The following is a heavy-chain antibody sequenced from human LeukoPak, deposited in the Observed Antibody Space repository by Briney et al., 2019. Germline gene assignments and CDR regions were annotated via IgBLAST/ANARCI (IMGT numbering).Heavy chain of an antibody. CDR3: PKPFIAVPGTSAFDY. CDR2: ISGSGGST. Sequence: PSETLSLTCAVYGGSFSGYYWSWIRQAPGKGLEWVSAISGSGGSTYYADSVKGRFTISRDNSKNTLYLQMNSLRAEDTAVYYSPKPFIAVPGTSAFDYWGQGTLFTVSS. V-gene: IGHV3-23*01. J-gene: IGHJ4*02. CDR1: GGSFSGYY. D-gene: IGHD6-19*01.